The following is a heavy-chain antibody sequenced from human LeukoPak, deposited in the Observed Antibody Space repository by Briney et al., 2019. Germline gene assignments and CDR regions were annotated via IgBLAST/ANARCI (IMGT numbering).Heavy chain of an antibody. V-gene: IGHV3-30*12. Sequence: PGGSLRLSCAASVFTFSTYGFHWVRQAPGKGLEWVAFISYDGSDDYYAASVKGRFTISRDNSKNTLYLQMNSLRAEDTAVYYCARAVVRGVIIGETRWFDSWGQGTLVTVSS. J-gene: IGHJ5*01. D-gene: IGHD3-10*01. CDR1: VFTFSTYG. CDR2: ISYDGSDD. CDR3: ARAVVRGVIIGETRWFDS.